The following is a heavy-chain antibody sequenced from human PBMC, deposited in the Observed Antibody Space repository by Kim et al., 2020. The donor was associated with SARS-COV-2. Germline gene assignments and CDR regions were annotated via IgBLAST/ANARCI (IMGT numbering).Heavy chain of an antibody. J-gene: IGHJ5*02. V-gene: IGHV3-33*06. CDR2: IWYDGSNK. Sequence: GGSLRLSCAASGFTFSSYGMHWVRQAPGKGLEWVAVIWYDGSNKYYADSVKGRFTISRDNSKNTLYLQMNSLRAEDTAVYYCAKDRGCSGGSCYRPYNWFDPWGQGTLITVSS. CDR3: AKDRGCSGGSCYRPYNWFDP. D-gene: IGHD2-15*01. CDR1: GFTFSSYG.